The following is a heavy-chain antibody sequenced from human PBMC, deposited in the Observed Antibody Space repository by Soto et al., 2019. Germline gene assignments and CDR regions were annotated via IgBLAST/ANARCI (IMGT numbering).Heavy chain of an antibody. CDR3: ARTYCSGGSCYSEFAP. CDR1: GYTFTSYA. J-gene: IGHJ5*02. V-gene: IGHV1-3*01. Sequence: GASVKVSCKASGYTFTSYAMHWVRQAPGQRLEWMGWINAGNGNTKYSQKFQGRVTITRDTSASTAYMELSSLRSEDTAVYYCARTYCSGGSCYSEFAPWGQGTLVTVSS. D-gene: IGHD2-15*01. CDR2: INAGNGNT.